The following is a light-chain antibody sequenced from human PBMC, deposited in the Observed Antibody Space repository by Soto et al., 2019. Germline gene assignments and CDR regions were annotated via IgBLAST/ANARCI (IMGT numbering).Light chain of an antibody. V-gene: IGKV1-5*01. CDR1: QSISSW. J-gene: IGKJ1*01. CDR2: DAS. Sequence: DIQMTQSPSALSASVGDGATITCRASQSISSWLAWYHQKPGKAPKLLIYDASTLQSGVPSRYSGSGSGTEFTLTISNLQADDFATYYCQQYESYSPWTFGQGTKVDIK. CDR3: QQYESYSPWT.